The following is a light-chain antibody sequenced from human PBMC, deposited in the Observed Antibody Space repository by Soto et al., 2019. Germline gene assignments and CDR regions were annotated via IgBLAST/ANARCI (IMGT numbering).Light chain of an antibody. V-gene: IGKV1-39*01. J-gene: IGKJ1*01. CDR2: AAS. Sequence: DIQMTHSPFSLSSTARDRVTLTCLASQSISSYLNWYQQKPGKAPKLLIYAASSLQSGVPSRFSGSGSGTDFTLTISSLQPEDFAPYYCQHYKSYRCRFAQGTKVDVK. CDR1: QSISSY. CDR3: QHYKSYRCR.